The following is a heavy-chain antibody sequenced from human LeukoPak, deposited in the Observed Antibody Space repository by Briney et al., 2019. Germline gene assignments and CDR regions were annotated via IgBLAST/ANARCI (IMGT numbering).Heavy chain of an antibody. D-gene: IGHD3-10*01. V-gene: IGHV3-73*01. Sequence: PGGSLRLSCAASGFTFSGSAMHWVRQASGKGLEWVGRIRSKANSYATAYAASVKGRFTISRDDSKNTAYLQMNSLKTEDTAVYYCTIQVVADGSGSHYYYMDVWGKGTTVTISS. J-gene: IGHJ6*03. CDR1: GFTFSGSA. CDR2: IRSKANSYAT. CDR3: TIQVVADGSGSHYYYMDV.